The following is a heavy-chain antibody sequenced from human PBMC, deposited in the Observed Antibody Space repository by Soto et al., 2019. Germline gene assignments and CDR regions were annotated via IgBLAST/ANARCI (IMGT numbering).Heavy chain of an antibody. J-gene: IGHJ5*02. CDR1: GFTFSGSA. CDR2: IRSKANSYAT. V-gene: IGHV3-73*01. Sequence: GGSLRLSCAASGFTFSGSAMHWVRQASGKGLEWVGRIRSKANSYATAYAASVKGRFTISRDDSKNTAYLQMNSLKTEDTAVYYCTRTYVGGGYSNWFDPWGQGTLVTVSS. D-gene: IGHD3-22*01. CDR3: TRTYVGGGYSNWFDP.